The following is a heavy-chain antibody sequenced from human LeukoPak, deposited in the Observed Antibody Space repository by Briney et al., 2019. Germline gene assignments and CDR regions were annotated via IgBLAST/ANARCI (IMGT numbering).Heavy chain of an antibody. V-gene: IGHV1-46*01. Sequence: ASVKVSCKASGYTFTSYYMHWVRQAPGQGLEWMGIINPSGGSTSYAQKFQGRVTMTRDMSTSTVYMELSSLRSEDTAVYYCARPVPYDSSGYTDAFDIWGQGTMVTVSS. CDR1: GYTFTSYY. CDR2: INPSGGST. J-gene: IGHJ3*02. D-gene: IGHD3-22*01. CDR3: ARPVPYDSSGYTDAFDI.